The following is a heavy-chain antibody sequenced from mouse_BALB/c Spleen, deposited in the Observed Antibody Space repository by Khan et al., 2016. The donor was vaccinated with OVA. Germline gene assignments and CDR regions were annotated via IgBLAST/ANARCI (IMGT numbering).Heavy chain of an antibody. Sequence: QVQLKQSGPGLVAPSQSLSITCTVSGFSLTDYGVSWIRQPPGKGLEWLGVIWGGGSTYYNSALKSRLNINKDNSKSQVFLKMNSLQTDDTAMYYGAKGVWSYYFALDYWSQGTSVTVSS. CDR2: IWGGGST. CDR3: AKGVWSYYFALDY. J-gene: IGHJ4*01. CDR1: GFSLTDYG. V-gene: IGHV2-6-5*01. D-gene: IGHD2-10*02.